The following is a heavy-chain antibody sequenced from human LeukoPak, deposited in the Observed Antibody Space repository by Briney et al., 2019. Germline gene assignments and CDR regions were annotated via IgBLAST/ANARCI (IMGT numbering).Heavy chain of an antibody. CDR1: GGSFSDYY. CDR3: ARKQGGQLVNTRRWFDP. V-gene: IGHV4-34*01. CDR2: INHSGST. Sequence: SETLSLTCAVYGGSFSDYYWSWIRQSPGKELEWIGEINHSGSTYYNPSLKSRVTISLDTSKSQFSLKLTSVTAADTAVYYCARKQGGQLVNTRRWFDPWGQGTLVTVSS. J-gene: IGHJ5*02. D-gene: IGHD6-13*01.